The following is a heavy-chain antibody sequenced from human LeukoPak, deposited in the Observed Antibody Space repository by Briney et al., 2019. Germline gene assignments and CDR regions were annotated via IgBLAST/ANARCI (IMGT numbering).Heavy chain of an antibody. J-gene: IGHJ4*02. V-gene: IGHV1-18*01. CDR3: ARAPSGFTYGPGDH. Sequence: ASVKVSCKASGYSFTSYGITWVRQAPGQGLEWMGWISTYDGNANYAQKLQGRVTRTTDTSTITAYMELRSLRSDDTAVYYCARAPSGFTYGPGDHWGQGTLVTVSS. CDR1: GYSFTSYG. D-gene: IGHD5-18*01. CDR2: ISTYDGNA.